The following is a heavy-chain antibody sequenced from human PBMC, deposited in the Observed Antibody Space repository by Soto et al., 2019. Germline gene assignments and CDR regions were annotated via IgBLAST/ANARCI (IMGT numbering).Heavy chain of an antibody. Sequence: SQTLSLTCAISGDSVSSNSAAWNWTRQSPSRGLEWLGRTYYRSKWYNDYAVSVKSRITINPDTSKNQFSLQLNSVTPEDTAVYYCARDLGAVAGTYYYMDVWGKGTTVTVSS. J-gene: IGHJ6*03. CDR1: GDSVSSNSAA. D-gene: IGHD6-19*01. CDR3: ARDLGAVAGTYYYMDV. CDR2: TYYRSKWYN. V-gene: IGHV6-1*01.